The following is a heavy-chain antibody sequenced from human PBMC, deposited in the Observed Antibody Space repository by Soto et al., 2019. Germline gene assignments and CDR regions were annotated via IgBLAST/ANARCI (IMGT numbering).Heavy chain of an antibody. J-gene: IGHJ4*02. CDR3: GSVFEK. CDR1: GLSLSSYW. V-gene: IGHV3-74*02. D-gene: IGHD3-3*01. Sequence: EVQLVGSGGDLVQPGGSLRLSCVASGLSLSSYWMHWVRQDPVKGLVWVSGINLDGSGTYYADPVKGRFTISRDNAKNTLYLQMNSLRAEDTAVYFCGSVFEKWGQGTLVTVSS. CDR2: INLDGSGT.